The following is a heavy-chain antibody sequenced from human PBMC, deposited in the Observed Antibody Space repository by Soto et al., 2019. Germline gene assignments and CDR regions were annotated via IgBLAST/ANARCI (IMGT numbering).Heavy chain of an antibody. J-gene: IGHJ6*03. CDR2: ISSSGSTI. Sequence: PGGSLRLSCAASGFTFSDYYMSWIRQAPGKGLEWVSYISSSGSTIYYADSVKGRFTISRDNAKNSLYLQMNSLRAEDTAVYYCASFSALSATYYQYYMDVWGKGPTDPVSS. V-gene: IGHV3-11*01. CDR3: ASFSALSATYYQYYMDV. D-gene: IGHD2-15*01. CDR1: GFTFSDYY.